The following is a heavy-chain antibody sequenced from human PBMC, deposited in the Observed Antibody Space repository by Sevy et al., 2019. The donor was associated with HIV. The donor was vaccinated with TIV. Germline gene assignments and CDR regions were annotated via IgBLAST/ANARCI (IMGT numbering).Heavy chain of an antibody. V-gene: IGHV3-48*02. CDR3: AREENRELGTIPLDS. CDR1: GFTFSHHN. J-gene: IGHJ4*02. D-gene: IGHD7-27*01. CDR2: ISKSGSTT. Sequence: GGSLRHSCAASGFTFSHHNMNWVRQAPGKGLEWISYISKSGSTTYFADSVRGRFTISRDNAKNSLFLEMHSLTDEDTAVYYCAREENRELGTIPLDSWGRGIQVTVSS.